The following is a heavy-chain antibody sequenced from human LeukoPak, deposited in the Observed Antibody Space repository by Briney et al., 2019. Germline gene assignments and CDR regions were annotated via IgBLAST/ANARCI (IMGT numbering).Heavy chain of an antibody. J-gene: IGHJ4*02. D-gene: IGHD2-2*01. Sequence: GGSLRLSCAASGFTFSSYEMNWVRQAPGKGLEWVSYISSSGSTIYYADSVKGRFTISRDNAKNSLYLQMNSLRAEDTAVYYCARDLSRGSTSCCPADYWGQGTLVTVSS. V-gene: IGHV3-48*03. CDR1: GFTFSSYE. CDR2: ISSSGSTI. CDR3: ARDLSRGSTSCCPADY.